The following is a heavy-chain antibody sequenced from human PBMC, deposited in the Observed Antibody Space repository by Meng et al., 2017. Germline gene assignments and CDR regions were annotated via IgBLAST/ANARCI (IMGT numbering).Heavy chain of an antibody. Sequence: GESLKIPCAASGFTFSTYWMTWVRQAPGKGLEWVANIKQDGSEKYYVDSVKGRFTISRDNAKNSLYLQMNSLRAEDTAVYYCARGGSYYEFDYFDYWGQGTLVTVSS. J-gene: IGHJ4*02. CDR2: IKQDGSEK. CDR3: ARGGSYYEFDYFDY. V-gene: IGHV3-7*01. D-gene: IGHD1-26*01. CDR1: GFTFSTYW.